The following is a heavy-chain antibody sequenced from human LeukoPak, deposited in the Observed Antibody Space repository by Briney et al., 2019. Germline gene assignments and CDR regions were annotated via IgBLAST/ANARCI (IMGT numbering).Heavy chain of an antibody. D-gene: IGHD5-18*01. CDR3: ARDRSGYSYGPFDY. CDR1: GGTSSSYA. CDR2: IIPILGIA. J-gene: IGHJ4*02. Sequence: ASVKVSCKASGGTSSSYAISWVRQAPGQGLEWMGRIIPILGIANYAQKFQGRVTITADKSTSTAYMGLSSLRSEDTAVYYCARDRSGYSYGPFDYWGQGTLVTVSS. V-gene: IGHV1-69*04.